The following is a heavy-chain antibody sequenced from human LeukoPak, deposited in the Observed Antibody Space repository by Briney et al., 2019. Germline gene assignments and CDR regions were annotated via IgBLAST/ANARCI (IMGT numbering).Heavy chain of an antibody. CDR1: EFIFSAYW. CDR3: VRSLGWSGTRYY. CDR2: KNQDGSEK. V-gene: IGHV3-7*01. Sequence: PGRTLRLSCAASEFIFSAYWMTWVRQASGKGLEWVANKNQDGSEKDYVDSVKDRYTISRHNAKKSLFLQTNSLTAEETALYYCVRSLGWSGTRYYWGQGTLVTVSS. D-gene: IGHD3-10*01. J-gene: IGHJ4*02.